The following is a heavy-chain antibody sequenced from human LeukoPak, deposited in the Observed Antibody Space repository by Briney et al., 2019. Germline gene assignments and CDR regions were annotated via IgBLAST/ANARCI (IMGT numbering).Heavy chain of an antibody. CDR2: IYYSGNT. CDR3: ARQTGSGLFILP. CDR1: AGSLSSYY. J-gene: IGHJ4*02. Sequence: SETLSLTCTVSAGSLSSYYWSWVRQPPGKGLEWIGSIYYSGNTYYNASLKSQVSISIDTSKNQFSLRLTSVTAADTAVYYCARQTGSGLFILPGGQGTLVTVSS. D-gene: IGHD3/OR15-3a*01. V-gene: IGHV4-39*01.